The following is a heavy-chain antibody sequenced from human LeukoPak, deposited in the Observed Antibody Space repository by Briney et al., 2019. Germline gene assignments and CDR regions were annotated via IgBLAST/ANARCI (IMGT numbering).Heavy chain of an antibody. CDR3: ARVSYGDYYDY. CDR1: GCTFTSYY. CDR2: INPSGGST. V-gene: IGHV1-46*01. J-gene: IGHJ4*02. D-gene: IGHD4-17*01. Sequence: ASVKVSCKASGCTFTSYYMHWVRQAPGQGLEWMGIINPSGGSTSYAQKIQGRVTMTRDTSTSTVYMELSSLRSEDTAVYYCARVSYGDYYDYWGQGTLVTVSS.